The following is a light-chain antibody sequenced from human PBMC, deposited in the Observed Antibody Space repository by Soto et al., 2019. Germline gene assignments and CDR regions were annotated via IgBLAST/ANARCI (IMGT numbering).Light chain of an antibody. Sequence: IQLPQSPSSLSASVGARVTITCRASQGISSYLGWYQQKPGKAPKLLIYKASTLKSGVPSRFSGSGSGTEFTLTISSLQPDDFATYYCQHYNSYSEAFGQGTKV. CDR1: QGISSY. CDR3: QHYNSYSEA. V-gene: IGKV1-5*03. CDR2: KAS. J-gene: IGKJ1*01.